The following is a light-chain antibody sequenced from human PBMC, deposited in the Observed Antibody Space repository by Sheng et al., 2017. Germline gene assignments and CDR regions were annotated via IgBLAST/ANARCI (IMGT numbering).Light chain of an antibody. Sequence: EIVLTQSPDTLSLSPGERVTLSCRASQSVSSNYLAWYQQKPGQAPRLLIYGASSRATVIPDRFSGSGSGTDFTLTINRLEPEDFAVYYCQQYGSSPLTFGGGTKVE. V-gene: IGKV3-20*01. CDR1: QSVSSNY. CDR2: GAS. J-gene: IGKJ4*01. CDR3: QQYGSSPLT.